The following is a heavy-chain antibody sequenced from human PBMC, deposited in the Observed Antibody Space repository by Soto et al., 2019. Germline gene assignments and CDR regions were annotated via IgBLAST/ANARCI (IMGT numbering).Heavy chain of an antibody. J-gene: IGHJ3*02. D-gene: IGHD6-19*01. Sequence: PSETLSLTCTVSGGSISSSSYYWGWIRQPPGKGLEWIGSIYYSGSTYYNPSLKSRVTISVDTSKNQFSLKLSSVTAADTAVYYCARSSGWYSGVAFDIWGQGTMVTVSS. CDR2: IYYSGST. V-gene: IGHV4-39*01. CDR3: ARSSGWYSGVAFDI. CDR1: GGSISSSSYY.